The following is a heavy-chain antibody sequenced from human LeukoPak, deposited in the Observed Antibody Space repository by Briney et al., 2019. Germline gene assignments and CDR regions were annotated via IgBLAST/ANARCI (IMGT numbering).Heavy chain of an antibody. CDR1: GGSISSSSYY. J-gene: IGHJ4*02. CDR2: IYYSGST. CDR3: ARGRNTLVWGATKGVSFYFDY. V-gene: IGHV4-39*01. D-gene: IGHD3-10*01. Sequence: SETLSLTCTVSGGSISSSSYYWGWIRQPPGKGLEWIGSIYYSGSTYYNPSLKSRVTISVDTSKNQFSLKLSSVTAADTAMYYCARGRNTLVWGATKGVSFYFDYWAQGTLVTVSS.